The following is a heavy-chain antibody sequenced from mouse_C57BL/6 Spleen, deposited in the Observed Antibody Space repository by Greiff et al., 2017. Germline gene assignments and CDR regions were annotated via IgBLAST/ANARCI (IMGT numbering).Heavy chain of an antibody. CDR1: GFTFSDFY. V-gene: IGHV7-1*01. CDR3: ARDGNYGRSYWYFDV. D-gene: IGHD1-1*01. Sequence: EVKLVESGGGLVQSGRSLRLSCATSGFTFSDFYMEWVRQAPGKGLEWIAASRNKANDYTTEYSASVKGRFIVSRDTSQSILYLQMNALRAEDTAIYYCARDGNYGRSYWYFDVWGTGTTVTVSS. CDR2: SRNKANDYTT. J-gene: IGHJ1*03.